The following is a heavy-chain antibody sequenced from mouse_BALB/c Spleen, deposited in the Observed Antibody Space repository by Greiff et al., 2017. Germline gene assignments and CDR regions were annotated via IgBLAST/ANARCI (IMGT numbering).Heavy chain of an antibody. Sequence: EVQVVESGGGLVEPGGSLKLSCAASGFAFSSYDMSWVRQTPEKRLEWVAYISSGGSYTYYPDSVKGRFTISRDNAKNTLYLQMSSLKSEDTAMYYCARHETTYYAMDYWGQGTSVTVSS. CDR3: ARHETTYYAMDY. D-gene: IGHD1-1*01. J-gene: IGHJ4*01. CDR1: GFAFSSYD. CDR2: ISSGGSYT. V-gene: IGHV5-12-1*01.